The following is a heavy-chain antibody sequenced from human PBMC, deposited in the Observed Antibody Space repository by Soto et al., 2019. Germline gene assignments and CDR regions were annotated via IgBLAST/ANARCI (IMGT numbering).Heavy chain of an antibody. CDR3: AREYSYGYYYYYAMDV. D-gene: IGHD5-18*01. CDR2: MNPNSGNT. J-gene: IGHJ6*02. Sequence: GASVPVSCKASGYTFTSYDINGVRQATGQGLEWMGWMNPNSGNTGYAQKFQGRVTMTRNTSISTAYMELNSLRAEDTAVYYCAREYSYGYYYYYAMDVWGQGTTVTVSS. CDR1: GYTFTSYD. V-gene: IGHV1-8*01.